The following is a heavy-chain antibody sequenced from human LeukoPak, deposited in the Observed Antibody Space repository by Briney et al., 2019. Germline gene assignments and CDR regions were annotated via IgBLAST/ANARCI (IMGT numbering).Heavy chain of an antibody. Sequence: GGSLRLSRAASGFTFSSYAMSWVRQAPGKGLEWVSAISGGGGSTYYADSVKGRFTISRDNSKNTLYLQMNSLRAEDTAVYYCAKVPPGYCSSTSCFGYYFDYWGQGTLVTVSS. CDR3: AKVPPGYCSSTSCFGYYFDY. CDR1: GFTFSSYA. CDR2: ISGGGGST. J-gene: IGHJ4*02. D-gene: IGHD2-2*01. V-gene: IGHV3-23*01.